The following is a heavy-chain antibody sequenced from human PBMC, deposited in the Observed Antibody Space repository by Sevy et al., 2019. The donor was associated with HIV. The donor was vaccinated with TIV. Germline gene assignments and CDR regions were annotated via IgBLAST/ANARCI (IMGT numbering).Heavy chain of an antibody. Sequence: GGSLRLSCSVSGFTFSNYGMHWVRQAPGKGLEWVAVIWYDGSYKYYADSVKGRFTISRDNTKSTLYLQMNSLRAEDTAVYYCAKTFAIFGVLMSPDFDPWGQGTLVTVSS. CDR3: AKTFAIFGVLMSPDFDP. J-gene: IGHJ5*02. CDR2: IWYDGSYK. V-gene: IGHV3-33*06. D-gene: IGHD3-3*01. CDR1: GFTFSNYG.